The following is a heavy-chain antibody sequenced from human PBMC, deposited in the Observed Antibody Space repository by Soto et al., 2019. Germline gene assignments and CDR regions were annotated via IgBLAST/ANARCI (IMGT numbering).Heavy chain of an antibody. V-gene: IGHV4-59*01. CDR2: IYYSGST. Sequence: SETLSLTCTVSGGSISSYYWSWIRQPPGKGLEWIGYIYYSGSTNYNPSLKSRVTISVDTSKNQFSLKLSSVTAADTAVYYCAREMGSSSPYCYYYYYMDVWGKGTTVTVSS. J-gene: IGHJ6*03. CDR1: GGSISSYY. D-gene: IGHD6-6*01. CDR3: AREMGSSSPYCYYYYYMDV.